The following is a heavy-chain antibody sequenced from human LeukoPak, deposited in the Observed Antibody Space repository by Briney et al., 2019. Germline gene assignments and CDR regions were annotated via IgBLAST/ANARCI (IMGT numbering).Heavy chain of an antibody. CDR3: ARYSSGSYLFDY. CDR2: IYYSGST. Sequence: PSETLSLTCTVSGGSISSYYWSWIRQPPGKGLEWIGYIYYSGSTNYNPSLKSRVTISVDTSKNQFSLKLSSVTAADTAVYYCARYSSGSYLFDYWGRGTLVTVSS. D-gene: IGHD3-10*01. J-gene: IGHJ4*02. CDR1: GGSISSYY. V-gene: IGHV4-59*08.